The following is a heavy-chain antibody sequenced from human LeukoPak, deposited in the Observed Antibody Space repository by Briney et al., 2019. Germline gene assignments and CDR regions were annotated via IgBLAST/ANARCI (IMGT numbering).Heavy chain of an antibody. Sequence: GGSLRLSCAASGFTFSSYGMHWVRQAPGKGLEWVAFIRYDGSNKYYADSVKGQFTISRDNSKNTLYLQMNSLRAEDTAVYYCAKDPYSYGSYFDYWGQGTLVIASS. D-gene: IGHD5-18*01. CDR3: AKDPYSYGSYFDY. V-gene: IGHV3-30*02. CDR2: IRYDGSNK. CDR1: GFTFSSYG. J-gene: IGHJ4*02.